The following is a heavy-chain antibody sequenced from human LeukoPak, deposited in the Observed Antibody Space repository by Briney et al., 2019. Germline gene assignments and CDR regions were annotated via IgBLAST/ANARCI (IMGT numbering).Heavy chain of an antibody. J-gene: IGHJ4*02. V-gene: IGHV3-15*01. D-gene: IGHD3-22*01. CDR2: IKSKTDGGTT. CDR3: TTDRRYYDSSGYPLDY. Sequence: GGSLRLSCAASGFTFSSYSMNRVRQAPGKGLEWVGRIKSKTDGGTTDYAAPVKGRFTISRDDSKNTLYLQMNSLKTEDTAVYYCTTDRRYYDSSGYPLDYWGQGTLVTVSS. CDR1: GFTFSSYS.